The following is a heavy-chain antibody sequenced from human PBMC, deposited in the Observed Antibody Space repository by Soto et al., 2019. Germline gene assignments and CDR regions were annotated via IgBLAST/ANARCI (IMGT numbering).Heavy chain of an antibody. V-gene: IGHV4-59*01. Sequence: QVQLQESGPRLVKPSETLSLTCTVSGGSIGTYYWSWIRQPPGKGLEWIAYIHYSGRTNYNPSLKSPVTISVDMSKNQFSLKLSAVTAADTAVYYCARDATSITWYSWFDPWGQGTLVTVSS. D-gene: IGHD6-13*01. CDR3: ARDATSITWYSWFDP. CDR1: GGSIGTYY. J-gene: IGHJ5*02. CDR2: IHYSGRT.